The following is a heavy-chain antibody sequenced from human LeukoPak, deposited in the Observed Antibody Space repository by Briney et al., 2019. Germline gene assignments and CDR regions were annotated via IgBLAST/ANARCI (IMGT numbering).Heavy chain of an antibody. J-gene: IGHJ5*01. V-gene: IGHV4-34*01. CDR2: VKHDGDT. Sequence: KSSETLSLTCAVYGASFNTYYWTWIRQSPDKGLEWIGEVKHDGDTNVNPSLRSRVVMSVDASKNQFSLKMTSVTAADTAIYFCARGPVALPNDRLSLFFDFWGQGALVTVSS. CDR1: GASFNTYY. D-gene: IGHD2-8*01. CDR3: ARGPVALPNDRLSLFFDF.